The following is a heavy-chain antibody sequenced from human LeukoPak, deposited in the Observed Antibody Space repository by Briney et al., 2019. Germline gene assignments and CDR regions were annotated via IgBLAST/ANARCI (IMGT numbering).Heavy chain of an antibody. V-gene: IGHV4-61*02. CDR2: IYTSGST. J-gene: IGHJ4*02. CDR1: GGSISSGSYY. D-gene: IGHD1-26*01. Sequence: SETLSLTCTVSGGSISSGSYYWSWIRQPAGKGLEWIGRIYTSGSTNYNPSLKSRVTISVDTSKNQFSLKLSSVTAADTAVYYCARSGSGGTYYFDYWGQGTPVTVSS. CDR3: ARSGSGGTYYFDY.